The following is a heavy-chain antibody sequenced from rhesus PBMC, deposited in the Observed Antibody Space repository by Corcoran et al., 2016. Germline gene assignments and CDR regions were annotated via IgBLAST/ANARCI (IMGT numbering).Heavy chain of an antibody. D-gene: IGHD6-13*01. CDR3: ARVGYSGIAAGHLDY. V-gene: IGHV4-169*01. CDR2: IYGSGSST. J-gene: IGHJ4*01. Sequence: QLQLQESGPGLVKPSETLSVTCAVSGGSLSSSYWRWIRQAPGKGLEWIGYIYGSGSSTNYNPSLKSRVTLSVDTSKNQLSLKLSSVTTADTAVYYCARVGYSGIAAGHLDYWGQGVLVTVSS. CDR1: GGSLSSSY.